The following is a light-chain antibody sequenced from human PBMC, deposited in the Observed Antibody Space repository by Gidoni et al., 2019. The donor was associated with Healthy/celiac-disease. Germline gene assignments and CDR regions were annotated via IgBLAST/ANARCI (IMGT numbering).Light chain of an antibody. CDR1: QRVSSSY. CDR2: GAS. J-gene: IGKJ3*01. CDR3: QQYGSSPFT. Sequence: EFVLTQSPGTLSLSPGERATLSCRATQRVSSSYLAWYQPKPGQAPRLLIYGASSRATGIPDRCSGSGSGTDFTLTISRLEPEDFAVYYCQQYGSSPFTFGPGTKVDIK. V-gene: IGKV3-20*01.